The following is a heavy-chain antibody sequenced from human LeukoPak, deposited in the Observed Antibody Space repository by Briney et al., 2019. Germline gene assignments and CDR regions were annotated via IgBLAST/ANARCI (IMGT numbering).Heavy chain of an antibody. CDR1: GFTVSSNY. CDR2: IYSGGST. V-gene: IGHV3-53*01. J-gene: IGHJ4*02. CDR3: ARVERWLRQFYN. D-gene: IGHD5-24*01. Sequence: GGSLRLSCAASGFTVSSNYMSWVRQAPGKGLEWVSVIYSGGSTYYADSVKGRFTISRDNSKNTLYLQMNSLRAEHTAVYYCARVERWLRQFYNWGQGTLVTVSS.